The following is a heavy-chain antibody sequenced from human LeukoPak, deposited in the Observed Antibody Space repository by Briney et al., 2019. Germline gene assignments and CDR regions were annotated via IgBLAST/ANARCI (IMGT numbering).Heavy chain of an antibody. Sequence: GGSLRLSCVASGFTFSRYAMHWVRRAPGKGLEWVAFISYDGSNKYYADSVKGRFTISRDNSRNTLFLQVNSLRGEDTAVYYCAKDLRSRIAAAGAPDYWGQGTLVTVSS. J-gene: IGHJ4*02. V-gene: IGHV3-30-3*01. CDR2: ISYDGSNK. D-gene: IGHD6-13*01. CDR3: AKDLRSRIAAAGAPDY. CDR1: GFTFSRYA.